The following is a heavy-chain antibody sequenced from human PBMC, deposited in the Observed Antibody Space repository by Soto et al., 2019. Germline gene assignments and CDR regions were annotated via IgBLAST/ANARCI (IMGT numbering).Heavy chain of an antibody. CDR1: GYTFTSSG. D-gene: IGHD3-22*01. CDR3: ARAFFYQGSDSRGYSFDASEC. Sequence: QVQLVQSGAEVKKPGASVKVSCKASGYTFTSSGMSWVRQAPGQGLGWIGWISSHTGSSEYAQRFHGRVTMTTDRSTSTDYMELRSLRSDDTAVYYCARAFFYQGSDSRGYSFDASECWGPGTLVTVSS. J-gene: IGHJ3*01. V-gene: IGHV1-18*01. CDR2: ISSHTGSS.